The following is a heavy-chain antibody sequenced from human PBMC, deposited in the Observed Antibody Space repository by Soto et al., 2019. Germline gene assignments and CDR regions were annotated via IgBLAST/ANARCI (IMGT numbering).Heavy chain of an antibody. J-gene: IGHJ4*02. CDR1: GFTFSSYW. CDR3: ARADPYSGYDFDY. Sequence: GGSLRLSCAASGFTFSSYWMHWVRQAPGKGLVWVSRINSDGSSTSYADSVKGRFTISRDNAKNTLHLQMNSLRAEDTAVYYCARADPYSGYDFDYWGQGTLVTVSS. V-gene: IGHV3-74*01. CDR2: INSDGSST. D-gene: IGHD5-12*01.